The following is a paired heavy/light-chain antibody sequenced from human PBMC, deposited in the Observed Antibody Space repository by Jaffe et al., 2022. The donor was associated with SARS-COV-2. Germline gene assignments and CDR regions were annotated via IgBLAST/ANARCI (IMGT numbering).Light chain of an antibody. V-gene: IGLV1-47*01. CDR2: GSN. CDR1: SSNIGSNY. J-gene: IGLJ2*01. Sequence: QSVLTQPPSASGTPGQRITISCSGSSSNIGSNYVYWYQQLPGSAPNLLIYGSNQRPSGVPDRFSGSKSGTSASLAISGLRSDDEADYHCAAWDDSLSGVVFGGGTKLTVL. CDR3: AAWDDSLSGVV.
Heavy chain of an antibody. CDR3: ARQEYYGSGKVDY. D-gene: IGHD3-10*01. CDR1: GYSFTSYW. J-gene: IGHJ4*02. CDR2: TFAGDSDT. V-gene: IGHV5-51*01. Sequence: EVQLVQSGAEVKKPGESLKISCKGSGYSFTSYWIVWVRQMPGRGLEWMGITFAGDSDTRYSPSFQGQITISVDKSISTAYLQWSSLKASDSAMYYCARQEYYGSGKVDYWGQGTLVTVSS.